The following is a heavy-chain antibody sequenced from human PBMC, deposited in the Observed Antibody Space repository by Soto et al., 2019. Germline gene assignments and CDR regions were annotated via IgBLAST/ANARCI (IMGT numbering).Heavy chain of an antibody. CDR1: GYTFTNYF. CDR2: INPSDGST. D-gene: IGHD5-12*01. Sequence: ASVKVSCKASGYTFTNYFIHWVRQAPGQGLEWMGRINPSDGSTTYAQKFQGRITMTRDSSTSTVYMEQSSLRSEGTAVYYCARGGPEMATIGSFDYWGQGTLVTVSS. CDR3: ARGGPEMATIGSFDY. V-gene: IGHV1-46*01. J-gene: IGHJ4*02.